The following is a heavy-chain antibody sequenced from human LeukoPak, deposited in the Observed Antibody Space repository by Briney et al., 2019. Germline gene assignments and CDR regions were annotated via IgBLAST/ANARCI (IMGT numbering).Heavy chain of an antibody. CDR1: GGSISTSHY. J-gene: IGHJ4*02. D-gene: IGHD2-2*01. CDR3: ARQSCSSTSCYFSFGGAYGY. CDR2: ISHSGST. V-gene: IGHV4-39*01. Sequence: SETLSLTCTISGGSISTSHYWGWIRQAPGKGLEWIGSISHSGSTYYNPSLKSRISISVDTSKNQFSLQLSSVTAADTAVYYCARQSCSSTSCYFSFGGAYGYWGQGTLVTVSS.